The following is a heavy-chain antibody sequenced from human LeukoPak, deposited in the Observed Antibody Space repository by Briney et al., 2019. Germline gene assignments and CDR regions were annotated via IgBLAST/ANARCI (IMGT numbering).Heavy chain of an antibody. V-gene: IGHV4-4*09. CDR2: IYTSGST. CDR1: GGSISSYY. CDR3: ARTKGPSYYYYYMDV. D-gene: IGHD2-8*01. Sequence: SETLSLTCTVSGGSISSYYWSWIRQPPGKGLEWIGYIYTSGSTNYNPSLKSRVTISVETSKNQFSLKLSSVTAADTAVYYCARTKGPSYYYYYMDVWGKGTTVTVSS. J-gene: IGHJ6*03.